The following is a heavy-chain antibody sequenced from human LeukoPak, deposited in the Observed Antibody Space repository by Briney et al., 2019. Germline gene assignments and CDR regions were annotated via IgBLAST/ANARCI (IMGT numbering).Heavy chain of an antibody. Sequence: TPSETLSLTCTVSGGSISSSSYYWGWIRQPPGKGLEWIGSIYYSGSTYYNPSLKSRVTISVDTSKNQFSLKLSSMTAADTAVYYCARGSLLLFFFDYWGQGTLVTVSS. V-gene: IGHV4-39*07. D-gene: IGHD2-21*01. CDR1: GGSISSSSYY. CDR3: ARGSLLLFFFDY. CDR2: IYYSGST. J-gene: IGHJ4*02.